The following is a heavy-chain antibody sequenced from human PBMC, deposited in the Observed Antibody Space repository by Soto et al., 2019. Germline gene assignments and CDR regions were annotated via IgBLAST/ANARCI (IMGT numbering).Heavy chain of an antibody. CDR1: GFTVSSNY. J-gene: IGHJ3*02. CDR2: IYSGGST. Sequence: LRLSCAASGFTVSSNYMSWVRQAPGKGLEWVSVIYSGGSTYYADSVKGRFTISRDNSRNTLYLQMNSLRAEDTAVYYCAREPLVVTAYAFDIWGQGTMVTVSS. V-gene: IGHV3-53*01. CDR3: AREPLVVTAYAFDI. D-gene: IGHD2-21*02.